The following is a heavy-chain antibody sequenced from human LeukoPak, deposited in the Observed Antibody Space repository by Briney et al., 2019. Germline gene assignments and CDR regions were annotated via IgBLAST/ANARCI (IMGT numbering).Heavy chain of an antibody. CDR1: GFTFSSYG. D-gene: IGHD2-21*02. J-gene: IGHJ5*02. Sequence: GRSLRLSCAASGFTFSSYGMHWVRQAPGKGLEWVAVISYDGSNKYYADSVKGRFTISRDNSKNTLYLQMNSLRAEDTAVYYCAKMVTATMRNWFDPWGHGTQVTVSS. V-gene: IGHV3-30*18. CDR2: ISYDGSNK. CDR3: AKMVTATMRNWFDP.